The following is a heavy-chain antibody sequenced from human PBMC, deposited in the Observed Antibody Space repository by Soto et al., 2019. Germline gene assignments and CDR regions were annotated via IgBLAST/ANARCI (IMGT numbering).Heavy chain of an antibody. J-gene: IGHJ4*02. CDR1: GFTFNNYG. Sequence: GGSLRLSCAASGFTFNNYGMNWVRQAPGKGLEWVSALSSSGDSTYYADSVKGRFTISRDNSKSTLYLQMNSLSAQDTAVYYCAKSGSTSGWYLYDVWGQGTLVTVSS. V-gene: IGHV3-23*01. CDR2: LSSSGDST. CDR3: AKSGSTSGWYLYDV. D-gene: IGHD6-19*01.